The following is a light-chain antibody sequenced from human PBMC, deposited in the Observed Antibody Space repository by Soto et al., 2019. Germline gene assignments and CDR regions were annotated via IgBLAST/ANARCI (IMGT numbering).Light chain of an antibody. J-gene: IGKJ1*01. Sequence: DIRMTQCPSSLSASVGDTVTITCRASQGISDYLSWFQHKPGEAPKLLIYTASSLQGGVPLRFSGAGSRTDFSLTISGLQPEDSATYYCQQTHTFPWTFGQGTKVDIK. CDR1: QGISDY. V-gene: IGKV1-39*01. CDR3: QQTHTFPWT. CDR2: TAS.